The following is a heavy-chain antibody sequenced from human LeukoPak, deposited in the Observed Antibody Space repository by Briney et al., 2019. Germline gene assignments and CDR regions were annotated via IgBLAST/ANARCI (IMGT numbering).Heavy chain of an antibody. V-gene: IGHV3-48*02. D-gene: IGHD6-13*01. CDR2: ISSSSSTI. CDR1: GFTFSGYS. CDR3: AISRSIGAAGDPSDY. Sequence: GGSLRLSCAASGFTFSGYSMNWVRQAPGKGLEWVSYISSSSSTIYYADSVKGRFTISRDNAKHSLYLQMNSLRDEDTAVYYCAISRSIGAAGDPSDYWGQGTLVTVSS. J-gene: IGHJ4*02.